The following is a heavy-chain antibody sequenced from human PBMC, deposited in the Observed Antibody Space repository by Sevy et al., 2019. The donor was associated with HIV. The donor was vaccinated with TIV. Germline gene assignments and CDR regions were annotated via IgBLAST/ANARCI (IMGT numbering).Heavy chain of an antibody. V-gene: IGHV1-2*02. D-gene: IGHD3-16*02. CDR3: ARSGAKYYDSYRYDWLDP. CDR2: INPNNGDT. J-gene: IGHJ5*02. Sequence: ASVKVSWKASAHRFTDYFMYWMRQAPGQGLEWMGWINPNNGDTKYAQTFQGRVTLTRDTSMSTAYMELSRLTSDDTAVYYSARSGAKYYDSYRYDWLDPWGQGTLVTVSS. CDR1: AHRFTDYF.